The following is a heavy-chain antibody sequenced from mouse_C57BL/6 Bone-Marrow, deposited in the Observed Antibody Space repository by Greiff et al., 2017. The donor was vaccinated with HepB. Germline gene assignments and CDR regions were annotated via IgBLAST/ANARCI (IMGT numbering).Heavy chain of an antibody. J-gene: IGHJ2*01. V-gene: IGHV1-85*01. CDR1: GYTFTSYD. CDR3: ARSGAIDYDYDGSDY. D-gene: IGHD2-4*01. Sequence: VQLQQSGPELVKPGASVKLSCKASGYTFTSYDINWVKQRPGQGLEWIGWIYPRAGSTKYNEKFKGKATLTVDTSSSTAYMELHSLTSEDSAVYCCARSGAIDYDYDGSDYWGQGTTLTVSS. CDR2: IYPRAGST.